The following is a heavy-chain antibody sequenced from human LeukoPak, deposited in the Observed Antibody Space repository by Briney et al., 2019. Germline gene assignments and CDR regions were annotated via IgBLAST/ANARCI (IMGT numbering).Heavy chain of an antibody. D-gene: IGHD5-12*01. CDR2: IYYSEST. CDR3: ARVEDEIVATI. CDR1: GGSISSYY. Sequence: PSETLSLTCTVSGGSISSYYWSWIRQPPGKGLEWIGYIYYSESTNYNPSLKSRVTISVDTSKNQFSLKLSSVTAADTAVYYCARVEDEIVATIWSQGTLVTVSS. J-gene: IGHJ4*02. V-gene: IGHV4-59*01.